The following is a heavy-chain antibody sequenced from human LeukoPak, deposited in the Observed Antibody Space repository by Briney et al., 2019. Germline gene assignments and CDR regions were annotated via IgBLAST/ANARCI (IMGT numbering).Heavy chain of an antibody. J-gene: IGHJ4*02. V-gene: IGHV3-23*01. CDR3: ARGGDYGVKIDY. CDR2: ISGSGGNT. Sequence: GGSLRLSCAASGITFTRYAMSWVRQSPGKGLEWVSGISGSGGNTYYADSVKGRFTISRDNSKNTLYLQLNILRADDTAVYYCARGGDYGVKIDYWGQGTLVIVSS. CDR1: GITFTRYA. D-gene: IGHD3-16*01.